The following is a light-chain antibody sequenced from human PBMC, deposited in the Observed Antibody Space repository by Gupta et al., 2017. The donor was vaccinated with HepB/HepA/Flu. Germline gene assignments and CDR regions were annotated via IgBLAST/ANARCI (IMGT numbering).Light chain of an antibody. CDR2: STN. J-gene: IGLJ3*02. Sequence: QTVVTQVLSFSVSPGGTVTLTCGLSSGSVSTSYYPSWYQQTPGQAPRTLIYSTNTRSSGVPDRFSGSILGNKAALTITGAQADDESDYYCVLYMGSGIWVFGGGTKLTGL. CDR3: VLYMGSGIWV. CDR1: SGSVSTSYY. V-gene: IGLV8-61*01.